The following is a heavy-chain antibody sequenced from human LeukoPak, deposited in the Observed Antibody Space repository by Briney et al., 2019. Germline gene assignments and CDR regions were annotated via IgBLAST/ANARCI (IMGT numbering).Heavy chain of an antibody. CDR3: ARDRDGYNAFDI. CDR1: GFTVSSNY. J-gene: IGHJ3*02. CDR2: IYSGGST. Sequence: PGGSLRLSCAASGFTVSSNYMSWVRQAPGKGLEWVSVIYSGGSTYYADSVKGRFTISRDNSKNTLYPQMNSLRAEDTAVYYCARDRDGYNAFDIWGQGTMVTVSS. V-gene: IGHV3-66*01. D-gene: IGHD5-12*01.